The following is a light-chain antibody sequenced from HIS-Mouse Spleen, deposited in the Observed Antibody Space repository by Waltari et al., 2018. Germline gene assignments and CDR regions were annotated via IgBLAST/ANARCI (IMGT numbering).Light chain of an antibody. V-gene: IGLV3-10*01. J-gene: IGLJ2*01. CDR2: EDS. Sequence: SYELTQPPSVSVSPGQTARITCSGDALSKKYAYWYQQKSGQAPVPVLYEDSKRPSGIPERFSGSSSATMATLTISGAQVEDEADYYCYSTDSSGNHRVFGGGTKLTVL. CDR1: ALSKKY. CDR3: YSTDSSGNHRV.